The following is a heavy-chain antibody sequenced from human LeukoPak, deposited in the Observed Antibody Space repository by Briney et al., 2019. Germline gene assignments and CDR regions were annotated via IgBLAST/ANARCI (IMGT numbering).Heavy chain of an antibody. CDR2: ISALNGNT. Sequence: ASVNVSCKASGYTFSSYSITWVRQAPGQGLEWLGWISALNGNTNLAQKVQGRVSMTTDTSTSTAYMELRSLRSDDSAVYYCARKAVMVRGVINHNYGMDVWGQGTTVTVSS. V-gene: IGHV1-18*01. J-gene: IGHJ6*02. D-gene: IGHD3-10*01. CDR1: GYTFSSYS. CDR3: ARKAVMVRGVINHNYGMDV.